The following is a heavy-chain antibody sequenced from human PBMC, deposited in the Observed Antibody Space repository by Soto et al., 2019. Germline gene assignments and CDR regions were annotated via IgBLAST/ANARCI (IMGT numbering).Heavy chain of an antibody. CDR3: ARVVGATRQGDYYFDY. CDR2: INPNNGDT. J-gene: IGHJ4*02. Sequence: QVQLVQSGAAVKKPGASVKVSCKASGYIFAGYYIHWVRQAPGQGLEWMGWINPNNGDTKYAQKLQVRVTMSRDTSISTAYMDLRWLTSDDSAVYYCARVVGATRQGDYYFDYWGQGTQVTVSS. CDR1: GYIFAGYY. D-gene: IGHD1-26*01. V-gene: IGHV1-2*02.